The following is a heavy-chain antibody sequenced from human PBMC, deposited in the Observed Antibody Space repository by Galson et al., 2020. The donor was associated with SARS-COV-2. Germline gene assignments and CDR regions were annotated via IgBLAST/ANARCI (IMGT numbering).Heavy chain of an antibody. CDR1: GFSFSNYL. CDR3: AGALAIWGGGIIDSVDSASTRGPAVVPLARGSTRTSESTAALGCLVKDY. J-gene: IGHJ4*01. V-gene: IGHV3-74*01. D-gene: IGHD3-3*01. CDR2: LKSDGSII. Sequence: GGFLRLSCAASGFSFSNYLMPCVRQAPGKGLVSVSRLKSDGSIIRYSDSVKGRFTISLDNAKNTLYLKMNSMRSVDKALYYCAGALAIWGGGIIDSVDSASTRGPAVVPLARGSTRTSESTAALGCLVKDYW.